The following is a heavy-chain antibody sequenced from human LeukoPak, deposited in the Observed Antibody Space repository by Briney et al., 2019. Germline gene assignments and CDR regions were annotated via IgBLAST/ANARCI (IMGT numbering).Heavy chain of an antibody. CDR1: GYTLTGYY. J-gene: IGHJ4*02. V-gene: IGHV1-2*02. CDR2: INPNSGGT. CDR3: ARGYYDSSGYDPGLGY. D-gene: IGHD3-22*01. Sequence: GASVKVSCKASGYTLTGYYMYWVRQAPGQGLEWMGWINPNSGGTNYAQKFQGRVTMTRDTSISTAYMELSRLRSEDTAMYWCARGYYDSSGYDPGLGYWGQGTLVTVSS.